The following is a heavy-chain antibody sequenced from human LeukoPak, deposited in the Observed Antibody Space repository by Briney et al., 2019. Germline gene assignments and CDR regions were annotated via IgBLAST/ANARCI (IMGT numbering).Heavy chain of an antibody. V-gene: IGHV3-64D*06. CDR2: IGSDGDST. Sequence: GGSLRLSCAASEFAFSTYNMNWVRQAPGKGLEHVSTIGSDGDSTYYADSVKDRFTISRDNSKNALYLQMTSLRPEDSAVYYCVSPVFINYWGQGTLVTVSS. CDR3: VSPVFINY. CDR1: EFAFSTYN. J-gene: IGHJ4*01. D-gene: IGHD1-14*01.